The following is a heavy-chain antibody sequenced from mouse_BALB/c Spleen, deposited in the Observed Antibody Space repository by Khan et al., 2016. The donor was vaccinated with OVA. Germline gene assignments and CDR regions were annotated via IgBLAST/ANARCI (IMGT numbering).Heavy chain of an antibody. CDR1: ACTFTSYT. CDR3: VRDGAYHRNDGWFAY. J-gene: IGHJ3*01. V-gene: IGHV1-4*01. D-gene: IGHD2-14*01. Sequence: QVQLQQSGAELARPGASVKMSCKASACTFTSYTIHWIKLRPGQGLEWIGLINLSNGYTNYNQKFKDKATLTADKSSTTVYMQLSSLTSDDSAVYNCVRDGAYHRNDGWFAYWGQGTLVTVSA. CDR2: INLSNGYT.